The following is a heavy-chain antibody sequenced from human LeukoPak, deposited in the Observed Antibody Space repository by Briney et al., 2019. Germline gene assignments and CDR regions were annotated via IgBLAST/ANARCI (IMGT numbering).Heavy chain of an antibody. D-gene: IGHD2-2*01. CDR1: GFTFGDYA. J-gene: IGHJ6*02. CDR3: TRDPQIVVVPAAIYYYYGMDV. Sequence: PGRSLRLSCSASGFTFGDYAIIWVRQAPGKGLEWVGFIRSKAYGGTAEYAASVKGRFTVSRDDSKSIAYLQMNSLKTEDTAVYYCTRDPQIVVVPAAIYYYYGMDVWGQGTTVTVSS. CDR2: IRSKAYGGTA. V-gene: IGHV3-49*04.